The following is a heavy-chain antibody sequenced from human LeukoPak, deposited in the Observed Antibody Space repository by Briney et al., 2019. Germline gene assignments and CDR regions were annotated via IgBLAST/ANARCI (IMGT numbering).Heavy chain of an antibody. CDR3: ASSPHPYCSTTSCLPFDS. CDR1: GFTSSNYW. CDR2: INQDGSQK. V-gene: IGHV3-7*03. Sequence: GGSLRLSCAASGFTSSNYWMSWVRQAPGKGLEWVGNINQDGSQKYYVDSVKGRFTLSRDIAENSLFLQLNSLRAEDTAVYYCASSPHPYCSTTSCLPFDSWGQGTLDTVSS. D-gene: IGHD2-2*01. J-gene: IGHJ4*02.